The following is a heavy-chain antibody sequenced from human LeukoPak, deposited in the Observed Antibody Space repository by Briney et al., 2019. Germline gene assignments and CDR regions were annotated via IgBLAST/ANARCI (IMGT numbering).Heavy chain of an antibody. V-gene: IGHV4-39*01. CDR3: ARHASDSSGFYNYYGMDV. CDR2: MYYSGST. D-gene: IGHD3-22*01. J-gene: IGHJ6*02. CDR1: AGSISSSSYY. Sequence: AETLSLTCTVSAGSISSSSYYWAWIRQPPGKGLEWIGSMYYSGSTYYNPSLKSRVTISADTSKNQFFLKVSSVTAADTAVYYCARHASDSSGFYNYYGMDVWGQGTRSPSP.